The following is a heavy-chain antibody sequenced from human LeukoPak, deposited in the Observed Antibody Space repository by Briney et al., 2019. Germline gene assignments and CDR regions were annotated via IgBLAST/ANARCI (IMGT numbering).Heavy chain of an antibody. CDR1: GFTCSIYA. J-gene: IGHJ4*02. D-gene: IGHD5-18*01. Sequence: GGSLRLSCATSGFTCSIYAMTWVRQAPGKGLEWVSTISGSGGSTYYADSVKGRFTISRDNSKNTLYLQMNSLRAEDTAVYYCAKDLGWIHFAYWGQGTLVTVSS. CDR2: ISGSGGST. CDR3: AKDLGWIHFAY. V-gene: IGHV3-23*01.